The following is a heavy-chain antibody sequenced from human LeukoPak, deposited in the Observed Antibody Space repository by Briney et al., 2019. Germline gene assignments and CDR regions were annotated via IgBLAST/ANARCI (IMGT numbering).Heavy chain of an antibody. CDR2: ISWNSGSI. V-gene: IGHV3-9*01. CDR3: ARGLVTSPPWFEN. Sequence: GRSLRLSCAASGFTFDDYAMHWVRQAPGKGLEWVSGISWNSGSIGYADSVKGRFTISRDNAKNSLYLQMNSLRAEDTALYYCARGLVTSPPWFENWGQGTLVTVSS. J-gene: IGHJ4*02. CDR1: GFTFDDYA. D-gene: IGHD6-19*01.